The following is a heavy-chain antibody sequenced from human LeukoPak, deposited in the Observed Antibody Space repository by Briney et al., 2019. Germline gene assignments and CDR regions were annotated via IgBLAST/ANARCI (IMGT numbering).Heavy chain of an antibody. CDR1: GFTFSSYS. V-gene: IGHV3-21*04. J-gene: IGHJ6*02. D-gene: IGHD5-12*01. CDR2: ISSSSSYI. Sequence: RGSLRLSCAASGFTFSSYSMNWVRQAPGKGLEWVSSISSSSSYIYYADSVKGRFTISRDNSKNTLYLQMNSLRAEDTAVYYCARDSGYDSVNYYYYYGMDVWGQGTTVTVSS. CDR3: ARDSGYDSVNYYYYYGMDV.